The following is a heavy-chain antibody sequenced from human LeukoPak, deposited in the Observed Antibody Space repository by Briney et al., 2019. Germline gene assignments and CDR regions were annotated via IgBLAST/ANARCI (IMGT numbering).Heavy chain of an antibody. V-gene: IGHV3-48*01. Sequence: GGSLRLSCAASGFTFSSYSMNWVRQAPGKGLEWVSYISSSSSTIYYADSVKGRFTISRDNAKNSLYLQMNSLRAEDTAVYYCARDRVRAGFDHWGQGTLVTVSS. CDR1: GFTFSSYS. D-gene: IGHD3-3*01. CDR3: ARDRVRAGFDH. J-gene: IGHJ4*02. CDR2: ISSSSSTI.